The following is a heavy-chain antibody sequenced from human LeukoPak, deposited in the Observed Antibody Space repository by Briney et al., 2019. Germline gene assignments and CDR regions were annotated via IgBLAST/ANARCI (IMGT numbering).Heavy chain of an antibody. D-gene: IGHD3-22*01. J-gene: IGHJ4*02. V-gene: IGHV3-23*01. Sequence: GGSLRLSCAVSGITLSNYGMTSVRQAPGKGREWVADISDSGGSTNYADSVKGRFTISRDNPKNTLYLQMNSLRAEDTAVYFCAKRGVVIRVILVGFHKEAYYFDSWGQGALVTVSS. CDR1: GITLSNYG. CDR3: AKRGVVIRVILVGFHKEAYYFDS. CDR2: ISDSGGST.